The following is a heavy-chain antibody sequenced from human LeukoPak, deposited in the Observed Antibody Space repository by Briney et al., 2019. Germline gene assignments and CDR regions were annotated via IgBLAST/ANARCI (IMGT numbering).Heavy chain of an antibody. CDR3: ARGQCSGGSCHSRSYPGDFDY. V-gene: IGHV4-34*01. CDR1: GGSFSGYY. CDR2: INHSGST. J-gene: IGHJ4*02. Sequence: SETLSLTCAVYGGSFSGYYWSWIRQPPGKGLEWIGEINHSGSTNYNPSLKSRVTISVDTSKNQFSLKLSSVTAADTAVYYCARGQCSGGSCHSRSYPGDFDYWGQGTLVTVSS. D-gene: IGHD2-15*01.